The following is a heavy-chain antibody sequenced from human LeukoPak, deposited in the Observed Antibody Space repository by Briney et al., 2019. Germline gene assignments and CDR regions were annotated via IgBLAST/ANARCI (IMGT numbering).Heavy chain of an antibody. Sequence: GGSLRLSCAASGFTFDDYAMHWVRQAPGKGLEWVSLISGNGDSTYYGDSVKGRFSISRDNIKNSLYLQMNSLRTEDTALYYCAKDIEAGTVGFSFDYWGQGTLVTVSS. CDR3: AKDIEAGTVGFSFDY. V-gene: IGHV3-43*02. CDR2: ISGNGDST. J-gene: IGHJ4*02. CDR1: GFTFDDYA. D-gene: IGHD2-21*02.